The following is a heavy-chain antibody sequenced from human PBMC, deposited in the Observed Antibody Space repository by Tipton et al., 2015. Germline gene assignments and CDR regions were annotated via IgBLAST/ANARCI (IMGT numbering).Heavy chain of an antibody. CDR3: ARVDYGDYVHYFDY. J-gene: IGHJ4*02. CDR2: ISHSGNT. D-gene: IGHD4-17*01. Sequence: TLSLTCAVSAYSISSDYYWGWIRQPPGKGLEWIGSISHSGNTYYNPSLKSRVTISLDTSKNQFSLKLSSVTAADTAVYYCARVDYGDYVHYFDYWGQGTLVTVSS. V-gene: IGHV4-38-2*01. CDR1: AYSISSDYY.